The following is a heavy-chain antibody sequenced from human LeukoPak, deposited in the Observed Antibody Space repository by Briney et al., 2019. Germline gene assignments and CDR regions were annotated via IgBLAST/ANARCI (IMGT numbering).Heavy chain of an antibody. CDR3: ARARSSYGYGDAFDI. V-gene: IGHV3-48*01. D-gene: IGHD5-18*01. CDR1: GFTFSSYS. CDR2: ISSSSSTI. J-gene: IGHJ3*02. Sequence: GGSLRLSCAASGFTFSSYSMNWVRQAPGKGLEWVSYISSSSSTIYYADSVKGRFTISRDNSKNTLYLQMNSLRAEDTAVYYCARARSSYGYGDAFDIWGQGTMVTVSS.